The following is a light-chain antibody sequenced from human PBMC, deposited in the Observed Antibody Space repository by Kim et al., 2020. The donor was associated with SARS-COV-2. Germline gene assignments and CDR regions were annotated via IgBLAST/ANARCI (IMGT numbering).Light chain of an antibody. CDR1: QSVDTN. J-gene: IGKJ1*01. Sequence: VSPGEKATLSFRASQSVDTNLAWYQQMPGQTPRLLIYGASTRATGIPARFSGSGSGTEYTLSISSLQSEDFAVYYCQQYDSWPLTFGQGTKVDIK. CDR2: GAS. V-gene: IGKV3-15*01. CDR3: QQYDSWPLT.